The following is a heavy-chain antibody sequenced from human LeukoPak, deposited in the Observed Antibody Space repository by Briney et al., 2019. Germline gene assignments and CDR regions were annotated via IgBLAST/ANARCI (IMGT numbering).Heavy chain of an antibody. V-gene: IGHV3-48*03. Sequence: GGSLRLSCAASGFTFSSYDMNWLRQAPGKGLEWVSYISTSGSTIYYADSVKGRFTISRDNAKDSLYLQMNSLRAEDTALYYCTKGYCISTSCFTDYWGQGTLVTVSS. CDR3: TKGYCISTSCFTDY. D-gene: IGHD2-2*02. CDR1: GFTFSSYD. J-gene: IGHJ4*02. CDR2: ISTSGSTI.